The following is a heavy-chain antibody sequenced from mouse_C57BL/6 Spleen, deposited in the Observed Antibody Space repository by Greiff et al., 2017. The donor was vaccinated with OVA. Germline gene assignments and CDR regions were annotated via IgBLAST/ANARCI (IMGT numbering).Heavy chain of an antibody. D-gene: IGHD1-1*01. CDR1: GYTFTDYY. CDR3: ARGGLYYGSSYGYFDV. V-gene: IGHV1-26*01. Sequence: VQLQQSGPELVKPGASVKISCKASGYTFTDYYMNWVKQSHGKSLEWIGDINPNNGGTSYNQKFKGKATLTVDKSSSTAYMELRSLTSEDSAVYYCARGGLYYGSSYGYFDVWGTGTTVTVSS. CDR2: INPNNGGT. J-gene: IGHJ1*03.